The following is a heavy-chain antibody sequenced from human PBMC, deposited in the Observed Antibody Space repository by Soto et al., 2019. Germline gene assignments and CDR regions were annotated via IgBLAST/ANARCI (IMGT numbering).Heavy chain of an antibody. V-gene: IGHV3-33*01. CDR1: GFTFSSYG. CDR3: ARVGYYGSGIFGGFDY. CDR2: IWYDGSNK. D-gene: IGHD3-10*01. Sequence: GGSLRLSCAASGFTFSSYGMHWVRQAPGKGLEWVAVIWYDGSNKYYADSVKGRFTISRDNSKNTLYLQMNSLRAEDTAVYYCARVGYYGSGIFGGFDYWGQGTLVTVSS. J-gene: IGHJ4*02.